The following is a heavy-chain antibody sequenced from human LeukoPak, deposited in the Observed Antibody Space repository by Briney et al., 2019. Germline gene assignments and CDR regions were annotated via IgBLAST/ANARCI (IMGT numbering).Heavy chain of an antibody. J-gene: IGHJ4*02. CDR3: TAVVNDY. Sequence: PGGSLRLSCAASGLTFSGSAMHWVRQASGKGLEWVGRIRSKANSYATAYAASVKGRFTISRDDSKNTAYLQVNSLKTEDTAVYYCTAVVNDYWGQGTLVTVSS. D-gene: IGHD3-22*01. V-gene: IGHV3-73*01. CDR2: IRSKANSYAT. CDR1: GLTFSGSA.